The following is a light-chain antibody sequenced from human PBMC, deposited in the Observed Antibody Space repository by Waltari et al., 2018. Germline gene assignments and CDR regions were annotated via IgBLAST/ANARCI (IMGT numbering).Light chain of an antibody. CDR2: GAS. CDR1: QSITKKF. J-gene: IGKJ2*01. CDR3: QQYECSVLYT. Sequence: VLTQSPGTLSLSPGERATLSCRASQSITKKFFAWYQQKPGQAPRLLISGASSRAAGVLDSFFGSGCAADVTLPIIRMLPEDSAVVYYQQYECSVLYTFGQGTKLEIK. V-gene: IGKV3-20*01.